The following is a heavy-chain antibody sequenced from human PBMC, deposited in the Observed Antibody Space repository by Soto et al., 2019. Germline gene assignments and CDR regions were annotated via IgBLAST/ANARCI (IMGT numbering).Heavy chain of an antibody. CDR2: IYYSGST. Sequence: SETLSLTCTVSGGSISSYYWSWIRQPPGKGLEWIGYIYYSGSTNYSPSLKSRVTISVDTSKNQFSLKLSSVTAADTAVYYCARHQVVPAAPDYYYYYMDVWGKGTTVTVSS. D-gene: IGHD2-2*01. J-gene: IGHJ6*03. V-gene: IGHV4-59*08. CDR1: GGSISSYY. CDR3: ARHQVVPAAPDYYYYYMDV.